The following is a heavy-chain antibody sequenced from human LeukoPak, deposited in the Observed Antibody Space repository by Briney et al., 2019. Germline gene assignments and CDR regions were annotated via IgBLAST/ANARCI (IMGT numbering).Heavy chain of an antibody. CDR3: ARDRVLHYYDSSGYYGAFDI. CDR2: ISGSGGST. CDR1: GFTFSSYA. D-gene: IGHD3-22*01. V-gene: IGHV3-23*01. Sequence: GGSLRLSCAASGFTFSSYAMSWVRQAPGKGLEWVSAISGSGGSTYYADSVKGRFTISRDNAKNSLYLQMNSLRAEDTAVYYCARDRVLHYYDSSGYYGAFDIWGQGTMVTVSS. J-gene: IGHJ3*02.